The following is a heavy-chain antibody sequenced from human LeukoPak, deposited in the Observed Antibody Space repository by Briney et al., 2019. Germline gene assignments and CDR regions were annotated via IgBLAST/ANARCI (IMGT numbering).Heavy chain of an antibody. Sequence: SQTLSLTCTVSGGSISSGGYYWIWIRQHPGKRLEWIGYIYYSGSTYYNPSLKSRVTISVDTSKNQLSLKLSSVTAADTAVYYCARGYCSGGSCYSGLFDYWGQGTLVTVSS. V-gene: IGHV4-31*03. D-gene: IGHD2-15*01. CDR3: ARGYCSGGSCYSGLFDY. CDR2: IYYSGST. CDR1: GGSISSGGYY. J-gene: IGHJ4*02.